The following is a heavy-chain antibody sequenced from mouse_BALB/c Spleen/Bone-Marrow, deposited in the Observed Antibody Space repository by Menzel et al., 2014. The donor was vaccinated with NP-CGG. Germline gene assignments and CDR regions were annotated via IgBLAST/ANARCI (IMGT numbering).Heavy chain of an antibody. CDR1: GDSITSGY. V-gene: IGHV3-8*02. J-gene: IGHJ2*01. D-gene: IGHD1-1*02. CDR2: ISYSGST. CDR3: ARLGGYGPYFDY. Sequence: VQLQQPGPSLVKPSQTLSLTCSVTGDSITSGYWNWIRKFPGNKLKYMGYISYSGSTYFNPSLKSRISITRDTSKNQYYLQLNSVTTEDTATYYCARLGGYGPYFDYWGQGTTLTVSS.